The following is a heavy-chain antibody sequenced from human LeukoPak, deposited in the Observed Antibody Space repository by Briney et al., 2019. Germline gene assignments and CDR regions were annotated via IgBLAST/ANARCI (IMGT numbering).Heavy chain of an antibody. D-gene: IGHD3-22*01. V-gene: IGHV4-34*01. CDR2: INHSGST. CDR1: GGSFSGYY. CDR3: ARVPRPYDSSGYRYYYYGMDV. J-gene: IGHJ6*02. Sequence: KTSETLSLTCAVYGGSFSGYYWSWIRQPPGKGLEWIGEINHSGSTNYNPSLKSRVTISVDTSKNQFSLKLSSVTAADTAVYYCARVPRPYDSSGYRYYYYGMDVWGQGTTVTVSS.